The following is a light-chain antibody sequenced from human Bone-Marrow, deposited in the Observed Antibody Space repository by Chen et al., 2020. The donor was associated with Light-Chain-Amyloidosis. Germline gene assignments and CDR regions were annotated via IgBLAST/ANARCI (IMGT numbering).Light chain of an antibody. CDR3: MQALQTPCA. V-gene: IGKV2-28*01. Sequence: DIVMTQTPLSLSVTPGEPASISCRSSQTLLDSDDGNTYLDWFLQKPGQSPQLLIYLGSNRASGVPNRFSGSGSGTDFTLTISRVEAEDVGVYYCMQALQTPCAFGQGTKVEIK. CDR2: LGS. J-gene: IGKJ1*01. CDR1: QTLLDSDDGNTY.